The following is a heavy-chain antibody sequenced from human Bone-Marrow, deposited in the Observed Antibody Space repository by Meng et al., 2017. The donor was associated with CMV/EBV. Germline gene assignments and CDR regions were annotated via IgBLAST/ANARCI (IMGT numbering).Heavy chain of an antibody. D-gene: IGHD6-6*01. Sequence: SETLSLTCFVYGGSFSGYYWSWIRQPPGKGLEWIGEVAHTGSTNYDSSLKSRVTISVDTSKNQFSLKLSSVTAADTAVYYCARGARLAVWGQGTTVTVSS. CDR1: GGSFSGYY. J-gene: IGHJ6*02. CDR2: VAHTGST. CDR3: ARGARLAV. V-gene: IGHV4-34*01.